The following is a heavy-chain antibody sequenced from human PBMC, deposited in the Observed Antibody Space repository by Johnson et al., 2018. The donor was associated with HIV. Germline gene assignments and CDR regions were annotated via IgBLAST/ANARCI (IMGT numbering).Heavy chain of an antibody. Sequence: VQLVESGVGLVQPGGSLRLSCAASGFTFSSYWMSWVRQAPGKGLEWVANIKQDGSEKYYVYSVKGRFTISRDNAKNSLYLQMNSLRAEDTAVYYCARYQQLVRDGAFDIWGQGTMVTVSS. CDR3: ARYQQLVRDGAFDI. J-gene: IGHJ3*02. CDR1: GFTFSSYW. V-gene: IGHV3-7*01. CDR2: IKQDGSEK. D-gene: IGHD6-13*01.